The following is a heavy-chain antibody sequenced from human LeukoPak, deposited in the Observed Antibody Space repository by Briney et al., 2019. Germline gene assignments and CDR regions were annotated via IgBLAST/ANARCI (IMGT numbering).Heavy chain of an antibody. CDR3: ARHCQQDDAFDI. Sequence: PSETLSLTCTVSGGSISSSSYYWGWIRQPPGKGLEWIGSIYYSGSTYYNPSLKSRVTISVDTSKNQFSLKLSSVTAADTAVYYCARHCQQDDAFDIWGQGTMDTVSS. CDR1: GGSISSSSYY. V-gene: IGHV4-39*01. CDR2: IYYSGST. J-gene: IGHJ3*02.